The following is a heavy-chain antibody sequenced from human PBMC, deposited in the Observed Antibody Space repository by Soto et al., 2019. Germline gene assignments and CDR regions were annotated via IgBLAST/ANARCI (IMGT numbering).Heavy chain of an antibody. V-gene: IGHV3-21*01. D-gene: IGHD2-15*01. CDR3: ARGPRECSGGSCYSGFDP. CDR1: GFTFSSYS. J-gene: IGHJ5*02. Sequence: EVQLVESGGGLVKPGGSLRLSCAASGFTFSSYSMNWVRQAPGKGLEWVSSISSSSSYIYYADSVKGRFTISRDNAKNSLYLQMNSLRAEDTPVYYCARGPRECSGGSCYSGFDPWGQGTLVTVSS. CDR2: ISSSSSYI.